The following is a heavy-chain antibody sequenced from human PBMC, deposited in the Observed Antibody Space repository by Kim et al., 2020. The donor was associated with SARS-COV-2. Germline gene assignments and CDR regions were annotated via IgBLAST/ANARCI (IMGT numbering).Heavy chain of an antibody. CDR2: RGNQ. CDR3: ARVVPGDY. Sequence: RGNQGYAQKIQGRVTRTRNTTISTAYMELSSLRSEDTAVYYCARVVPGDYWGQGTLVTVSS. V-gene: IGHV1-8*01. J-gene: IGHJ4*02. D-gene: IGHD6-13*01.